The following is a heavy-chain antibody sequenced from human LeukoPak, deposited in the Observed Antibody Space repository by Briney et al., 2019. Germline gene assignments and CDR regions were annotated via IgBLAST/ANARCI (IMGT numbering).Heavy chain of an antibody. CDR1: AFTFATYA. J-gene: IGHJ3*02. D-gene: IGHD6-13*01. V-gene: IGHV3-23*01. CDR2: ISGSGGST. CDR3: ARDWPSEWQQLPDYDAVDI. Sequence: GGSLRLSCAASAFTFATYAMSWVRQPPGKGLEWVSSISGSGGSTYDADSVKGRFTISRDNSKNTLDLQMNSLRADDTAVYYCARDWPSEWQQLPDYDAVDIWGQGTMVTVSS.